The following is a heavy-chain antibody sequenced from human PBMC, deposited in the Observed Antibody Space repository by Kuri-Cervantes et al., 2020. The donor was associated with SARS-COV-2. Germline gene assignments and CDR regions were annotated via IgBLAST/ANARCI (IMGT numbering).Heavy chain of an antibody. CDR1: GGSISSYY. J-gene: IGHJ4*02. V-gene: IGHV4-59*01. CDR3: ARADGRAGAPLYEDY. Sequence: SETLSLTCTVSGGSISSYYWSWIRQPPGKGLEWIGYIYYSGYTKYNPSLKSRVTVSVDTSKNKFSLKLTSVTAADTAVYYCARADGRAGAPLYEDYWGQGTRVTGYS. CDR2: IYYSGYT. D-gene: IGHD3-16*01.